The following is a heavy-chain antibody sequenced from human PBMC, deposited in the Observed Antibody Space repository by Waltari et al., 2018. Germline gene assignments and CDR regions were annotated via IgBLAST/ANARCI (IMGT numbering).Heavy chain of an antibody. Sequence: QVQLQESGPGLVKPSETLSLTCTVSGGSISSYYWSWIRQPPGKGLEWIGYIYYSGSHNYNPSLKSRVTIAVDTSKNQFSLKLSSVTAADTAVYYCARFNPYYDILTGNWFDPWGQGTLVTVSS. J-gene: IGHJ5*02. CDR1: GGSISSYY. D-gene: IGHD3-9*01. V-gene: IGHV4-59*01. CDR2: IYYSGSH. CDR3: ARFNPYYDILTGNWFDP.